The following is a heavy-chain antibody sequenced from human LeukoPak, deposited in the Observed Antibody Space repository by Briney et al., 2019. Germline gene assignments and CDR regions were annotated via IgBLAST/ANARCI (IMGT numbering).Heavy chain of an antibody. CDR3: ARSQWELLPVPLDP. D-gene: IGHD1-26*01. CDR2: IYYSGST. V-gene: IGHV4-59*12. Sequence: SETLSLTCTVSGGSISSYYWSWIRQPPGKGLEWIGYIYYSGSTNYNPSLKSRVTISVDTSKNQFSLKLSSVTAADTAVYYCARSQWELLPVPLDPWGQGTLVTVSS. CDR1: GGSISSYY. J-gene: IGHJ5*02.